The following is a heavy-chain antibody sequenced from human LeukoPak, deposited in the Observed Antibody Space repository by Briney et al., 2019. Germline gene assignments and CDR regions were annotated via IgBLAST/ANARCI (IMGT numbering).Heavy chain of an antibody. CDR3: TVGVY. CDR1: GFTFSGSV. CDR2: NRSKADNDAT. J-gene: IGHJ4*02. V-gene: IGHV3-73*01. D-gene: IGHD3-16*01. Sequence: GGSLSLSCAASGFTFSGSVLLWVRQVSGRGLEWVGRNRSKADNDATAYAASVKGRFTISGDDSRDTAYLQMNSLKTEDTAMYYCTVGVYWGQGTLVTVSS.